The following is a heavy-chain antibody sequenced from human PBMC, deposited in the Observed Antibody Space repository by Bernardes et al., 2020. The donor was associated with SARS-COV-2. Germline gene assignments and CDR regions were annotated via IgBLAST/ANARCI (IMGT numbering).Heavy chain of an antibody. D-gene: IGHD3-22*01. J-gene: IGHJ4*02. CDR3: ARQQRSWVRYYYDSSGYFTPPDDY. V-gene: IGHV4-39*01. CDR1: GGSISSISYY. CDR2: IYYSGST. Sequence: SEPLSLTCTVSGGSISSISYYWGWLRQPPGKGLEWIGSIYYSGSTYYNPSLKSRVTISVDTSKNQFSLKLSSVTAADTAVYYCARQQRSWVRYYYDSSGYFTPPDDYWGQGTLVTVSS.